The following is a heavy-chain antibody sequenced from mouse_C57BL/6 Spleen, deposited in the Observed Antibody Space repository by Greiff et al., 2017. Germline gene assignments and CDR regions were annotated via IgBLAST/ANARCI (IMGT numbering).Heavy chain of an antibody. CDR3: ARNYDGYSVDYFDY. D-gene: IGHD2-3*01. Sequence: VQLQQSGGDLVKPGGFLKLSCAASGFTFSSYGMSWVRQTPEKRLEWVATISRGGSYTYYPDSVKGRFTISRDNAKNTLYLQLSSLKSEDTAMYYCARNYDGYSVDYFDYWGQGTTLTVSS. CDR2: ISRGGSYT. V-gene: IGHV5-6*01. CDR1: GFTFSSYG. J-gene: IGHJ2*01.